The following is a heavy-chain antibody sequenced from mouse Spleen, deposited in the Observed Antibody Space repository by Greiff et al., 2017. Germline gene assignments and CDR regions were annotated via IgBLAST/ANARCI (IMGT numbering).Heavy chain of an antibody. V-gene: IGHV1-59*01. CDR3: ARGGYGDLFAY. J-gene: IGHJ3*01. Sequence: VQLQQPGAELVRPGTSVKLSCKASGYTFTSYWMHWVKQRPGQGLEWIGVIDPSDSYTNYNQKFKGKATLTVDTSSSTAYMQLSSLTSEDSAVYYCARGGYGDLFAYWGQGTLVTVSA. CDR2: IDPSDSYT. CDR1: GYTFTSYW. D-gene: IGHD2-13*01.